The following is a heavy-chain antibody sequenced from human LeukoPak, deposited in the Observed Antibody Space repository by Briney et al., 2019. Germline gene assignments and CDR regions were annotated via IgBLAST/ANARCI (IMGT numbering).Heavy chain of an antibody. CDR1: GGSISSGDYY. J-gene: IGHJ4*02. CDR3: ARGPNYVWGSYRYFDY. Sequence: SETLSLTCIVSGGSISSGDYYWRWIRQSPGKGLEWIVYIYYTGSISYNPSLKSRLTISVDTSKNQFSLKLSSVTAADTAVYYCARGPNYVWGSYRYFDYWGQGTLVTVSS. D-gene: IGHD3-16*02. CDR2: IYYTGSI. V-gene: IGHV4-30-4*01.